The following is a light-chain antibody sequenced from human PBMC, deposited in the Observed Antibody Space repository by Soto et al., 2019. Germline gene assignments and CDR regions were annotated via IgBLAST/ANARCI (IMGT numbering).Light chain of an antibody. V-gene: IGLV1-44*01. CDR3: VAWDDNLDAHV. J-gene: IGLJ1*01. CDR2: VND. Sequence: QSVLTQPPSAYGTPGQRVTISCFGGSFNMGTNTVGWYQQLPGAAPKVLIYVNDKRPSGVPDRFSGSNSGTSASLTISGLQSEDEADYYCVAWDDNLDAHVFGTGTKVTVL. CDR1: SFNMGTNT.